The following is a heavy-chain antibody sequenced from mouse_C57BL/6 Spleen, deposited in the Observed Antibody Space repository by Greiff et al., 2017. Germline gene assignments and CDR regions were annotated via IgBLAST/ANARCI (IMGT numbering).Heavy chain of an antibody. Sequence: VQLKESGAELVKPGASVKLSCTASGFNIKDYYMHWVKQRTEQGLEWIGRIDPEDGETKYAPKFQGKATITADTSSNTAYLQLSSLTSEDTAVYYCARCPFYYYGSSYVGYAMDYWGQGTSVTVSS. V-gene: IGHV14-2*01. CDR1: GFNIKDYY. CDR2: IDPEDGET. CDR3: ARCPFYYYGSSYVGYAMDY. D-gene: IGHD1-1*01. J-gene: IGHJ4*01.